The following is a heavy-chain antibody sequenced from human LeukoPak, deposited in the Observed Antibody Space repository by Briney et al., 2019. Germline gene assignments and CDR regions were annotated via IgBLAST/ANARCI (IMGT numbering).Heavy chain of an antibody. J-gene: IGHJ4*02. CDR2: SGHGVT. CDR1: GFIFSDSS. D-gene: IGHD5-18*01. Sequence: GGSLRLSCAASGFIFSDSSMNWVRQAPGRGLEWVSSSGHGVTYYADSVKGRFTISRDDAKNSLFLQMNNPRAEDTAIYYCAKDPSKRGYSYGRDPFDYWGQGTLVTVSS. V-gene: IGHV3-21*01. CDR3: AKDPSKRGYSYGRDPFDY.